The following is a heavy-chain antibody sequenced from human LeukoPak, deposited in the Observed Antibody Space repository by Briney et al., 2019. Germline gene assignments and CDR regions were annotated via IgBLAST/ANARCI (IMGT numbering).Heavy chain of an antibody. Sequence: GVSLRLSCAASGFTFSSYAMSWVRQAPGKGLEWVSSISGGGGVTCYADSVKGRFTISRDNSKNTVYLQMNSLRAEDTAVYYCAKEPRVATIEIFDYWGQGTLVTVSS. CDR2: ISGGGGVT. CDR3: AKEPRVATIEIFDY. J-gene: IGHJ4*02. V-gene: IGHV3-23*01. CDR1: GFTFSSYA. D-gene: IGHD5-12*01.